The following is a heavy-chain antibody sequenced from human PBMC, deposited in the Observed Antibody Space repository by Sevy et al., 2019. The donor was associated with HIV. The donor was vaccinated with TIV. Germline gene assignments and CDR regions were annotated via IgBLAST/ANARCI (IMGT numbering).Heavy chain of an antibody. J-gene: IGHJ4*02. Sequence: ASVKVSCKASGYTFSRSVITWVRQAPGQGLEWMGWISTYNGKTNYAQKFQDRVTMTTDTSTNTAYMELRRLRSDDTAIYFCARGRGVAGAGGGYYSDYWGQGSLVTVS. CDR3: ARGRGVAGAGGGYYSDY. CDR1: GYTFSRSV. D-gene: IGHD6-13*01. CDR2: ISTYNGKT. V-gene: IGHV1-18*04.